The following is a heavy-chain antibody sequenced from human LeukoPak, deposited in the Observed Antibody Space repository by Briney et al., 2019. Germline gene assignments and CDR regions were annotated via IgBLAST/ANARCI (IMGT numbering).Heavy chain of an antibody. Sequence: GGSLRLSCAASGFTFSSYGMHWVRQAPGKGLEWVAVISYDGSNKYYADSVKGRFTTSRDNSKNTLYLQMNSLRAEDTAVYYCAVHPHGQQLALGYFDYWGQGTLVTVSS. V-gene: IGHV3-30*03. D-gene: IGHD6-13*01. CDR2: ISYDGSNK. J-gene: IGHJ4*02. CDR3: AVHPHGQQLALGYFDY. CDR1: GFTFSSYG.